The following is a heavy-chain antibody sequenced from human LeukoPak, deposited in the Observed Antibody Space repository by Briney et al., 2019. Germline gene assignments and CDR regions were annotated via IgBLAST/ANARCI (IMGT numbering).Heavy chain of an antibody. CDR3: ARGARMIVVVTGQKRDANDIENDY. D-gene: IGHD3-22*01. J-gene: IGHJ4*02. V-gene: IGHV3-21*01. Sequence: PGGSLRLSCAASGFTFSSYSMNWVRQAPGKGLEWVSSISSSSSYIYYADSVKGRFTISRDNAKNSLYLQMNSLRAEDTAVYYCARGARMIVVVTGQKRDANDIENDYWGQGTLVTVSS. CDR1: GFTFSSYS. CDR2: ISSSSSYI.